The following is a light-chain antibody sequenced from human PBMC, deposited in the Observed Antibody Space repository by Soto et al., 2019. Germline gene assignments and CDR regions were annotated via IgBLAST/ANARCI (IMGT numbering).Light chain of an antibody. CDR2: RND. CDR3: ASWDDSLSGRV. Sequence: VLTQPPSASGPPGQGVTISCSGSSSNIGSNYVYWYQQLPGTAPKLLIYRNDQRPSGVPDRFSGSKSGTSASLAISGLRSEDEADYLCASWDDSLSGRVFGGGTKLTVL. V-gene: IGLV1-47*01. CDR1: SSNIGSNY. J-gene: IGLJ3*02.